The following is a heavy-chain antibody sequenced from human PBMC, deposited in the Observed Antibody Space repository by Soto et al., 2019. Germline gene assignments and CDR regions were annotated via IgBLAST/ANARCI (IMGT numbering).Heavy chain of an antibody. CDR2: IRDRAFSYAT. J-gene: IGHJ4*02. Sequence: EVLLVESGGGLVQPGGSLKLSCAASGFVFKDSSIHWVRQASGKGLERVGRIRDRAFSYATAYAASVKGRFTISRDDSTNTAYLQMNSLKTEDTAIYYCTRLISAAQDYWGQGTLVTVSS. V-gene: IGHV3-73*01. CDR3: TRLISAAQDY. CDR1: GFVFKDSS. D-gene: IGHD3-10*01.